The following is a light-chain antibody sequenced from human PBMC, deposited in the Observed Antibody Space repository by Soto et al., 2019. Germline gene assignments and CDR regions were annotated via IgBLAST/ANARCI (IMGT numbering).Light chain of an antibody. J-gene: IGLJ2*01. CDR1: SSDVGSYNL. CDR2: EGS. CDR3: CSYAASSTLV. V-gene: IGLV2-23*01. Sequence: QSVLTQPASVSGSPGQSITISCTGTSSDVGSYNLVSWYQQHPGKAPKLMIYEGSKRPSGVSNRFSGSKSGNTASLTISGLQAEDEADYYCCSYAASSTLVFGGGTKVTV.